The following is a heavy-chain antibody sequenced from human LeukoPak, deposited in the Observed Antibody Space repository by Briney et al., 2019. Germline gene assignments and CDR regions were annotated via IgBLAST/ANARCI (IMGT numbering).Heavy chain of an antibody. CDR1: GFIFSGYW. Sequence: GGSLRLSCVGSGFIFSGYWMSWVRQAPGKGLEWVANIKQDGSEKYYADSVRGRFNISRENTKNSLSLQMNSLTVDDTTVYYCVRWGAWSSFDYWGQGTPVTVSS. D-gene: IGHD2-8*02. V-gene: IGHV3-7*03. CDR3: VRWGAWSSFDY. J-gene: IGHJ4*02. CDR2: IKQDGSEK.